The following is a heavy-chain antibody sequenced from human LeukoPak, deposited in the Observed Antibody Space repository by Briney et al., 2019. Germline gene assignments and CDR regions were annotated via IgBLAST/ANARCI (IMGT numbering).Heavy chain of an antibody. CDR1: GFTFDDYG. Sequence: GSLRLSCAASGFTFDDYGMSWVRQAPGKGLEWVSGINWNSGSTGYADSVKGRFTISRDNAKNSLYLQMNSLRAEDTALYHCARDLGENYYYYMDVWGKGTTVTVSS. J-gene: IGHJ6*03. D-gene: IGHD3-10*01. CDR3: ARDLGENYYYYMDV. V-gene: IGHV3-20*01. CDR2: INWNSGST.